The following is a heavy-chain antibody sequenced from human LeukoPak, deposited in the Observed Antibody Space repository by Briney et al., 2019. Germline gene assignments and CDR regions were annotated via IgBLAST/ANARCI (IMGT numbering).Heavy chain of an antibody. J-gene: IGHJ3*02. CDR1: GFTYSTYV. CDR3: ARVSTNDRRNAFDI. Sequence: GGPLRLSCAASGFTYSTYVMRWVRQAPGKGLEYVSAITGDGGYTYYANSVKGRFTISRDNSKKTLYLQMGSLRADDMAVYYCARVSTNDRRNAFDIWGQGTMVTVSS. D-gene: IGHD2-8*01. CDR2: ITGDGGYT. V-gene: IGHV3-64*01.